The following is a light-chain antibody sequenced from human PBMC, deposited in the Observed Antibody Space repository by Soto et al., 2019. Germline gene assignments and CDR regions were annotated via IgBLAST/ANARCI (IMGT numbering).Light chain of an antibody. Sequence: EIVLTQSPGTLSLSPGQRATLSCRASQSLSSSFLAWYQQKPGQAPRLLIYGASNRAPGIPARFSGTGSGTEFILTITNLQPEDFATYYCLQHTYIWSFGQGTKVDIK. CDR1: QSLSSSF. J-gene: IGKJ1*01. CDR2: GAS. V-gene: IGKV3-20*01. CDR3: LQHTYIWS.